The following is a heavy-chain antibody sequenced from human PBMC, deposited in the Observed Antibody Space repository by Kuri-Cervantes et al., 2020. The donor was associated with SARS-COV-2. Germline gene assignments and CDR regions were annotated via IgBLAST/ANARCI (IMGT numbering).Heavy chain of an antibody. CDR1: GFTFSSYA. CDR3: AKSEGTPGLKY. J-gene: IGHJ4*02. V-gene: IGHV3-23*01. Sequence: GGSLRLSCVTSGFTFSSYAMTWVRQAPGKGLEWVSAISGSGDSVYFADSVKGRFTISRGNSKNTVFLQMDSLRAADTAVYYCAKSEGTPGLKYWGQGTLVTVSS. CDR2: ISGSGDSV. D-gene: IGHD1-1*01.